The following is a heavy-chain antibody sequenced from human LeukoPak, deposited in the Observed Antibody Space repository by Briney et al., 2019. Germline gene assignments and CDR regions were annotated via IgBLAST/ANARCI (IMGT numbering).Heavy chain of an antibody. D-gene: IGHD6-19*01. CDR1: GFTFSTYW. V-gene: IGHV3-7*05. J-gene: IGHJ4*02. CDR2: IKEDGSEK. Sequence: GGSLRLSCAVSGFTFSTYWMTWVRQAPGKGLEWVANIKEDGSEKYYADSVKGRFTISRDNARNSLFLQMNSLEAEDTAVYYCARGQWVAAYWGQGTLVTVSS. CDR3: ARGQWVAAY.